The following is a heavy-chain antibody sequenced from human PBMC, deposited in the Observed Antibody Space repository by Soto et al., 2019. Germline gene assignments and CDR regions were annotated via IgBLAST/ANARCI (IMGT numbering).Heavy chain of an antibody. V-gene: IGHV3-64*01. J-gene: IGHJ6*02. CDR3: ARGVVVVTATYGMDV. CDR2: ISSNGGST. D-gene: IGHD2-15*01. Sequence: GESLKISCAASGFTFSSYVMHWVRQAPGKGLEYVSAISSNGGSTYYANSVKGRFTISRDNSKNTLYLQMGSLRAEDMAVYYCARGVVVVTATYGMDVWGQGTTVTVSS. CDR1: GFTFSSYV.